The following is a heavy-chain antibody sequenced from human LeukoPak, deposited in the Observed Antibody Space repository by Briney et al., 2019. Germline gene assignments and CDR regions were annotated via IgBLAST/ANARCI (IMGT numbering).Heavy chain of an antibody. CDR2: IYYSGST. CDR1: GGSISSSSYY. J-gene: IGHJ1*01. Sequence: PSETLSLTCTVSGGSISSSSYYWGWIRQPPGKGLEWIGSIYYSGSTYYNPSLKSRVTISVDTSKNQFSLKLSSVTAADTAVYYCARRGYYYDSSGWQPWGQGTLVTVSS. D-gene: IGHD3-22*01. V-gene: IGHV4-39*01. CDR3: ARRGYYYDSSGWQP.